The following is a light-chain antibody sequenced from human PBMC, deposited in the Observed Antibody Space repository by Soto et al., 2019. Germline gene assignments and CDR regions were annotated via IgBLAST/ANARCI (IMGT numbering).Light chain of an antibody. Sequence: EVVMTQSPATLSVSPGERATLSCRASQSVSSNLVWYQQKPGQAPRFLIYGASTRATGIPARFSGSGSGTEFTLTISSLQSEDFAVYSCQHYNNWPPYTFGQGTKLEIK. CDR1: QSVSSN. J-gene: IGKJ2*01. V-gene: IGKV3-15*01. CDR2: GAS. CDR3: QHYNNWPPYT.